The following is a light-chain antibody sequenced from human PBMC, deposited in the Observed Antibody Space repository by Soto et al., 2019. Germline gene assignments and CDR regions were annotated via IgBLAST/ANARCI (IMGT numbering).Light chain of an antibody. J-gene: IGLJ7*01. V-gene: IGLV2-14*01. CDR1: RSDVGGYNF. Sequence: QSVLTQPASVSGSPGQSITISCTGSRSDVGGYNFVSWFQQHPGKAPKLIIYEVNNRPSGVSNRFSASKSGNTASLTISGLQAEDEADYYCGSYSNTATRVFGGGTQLTVL. CDR2: EVN. CDR3: GSYSNTATRV.